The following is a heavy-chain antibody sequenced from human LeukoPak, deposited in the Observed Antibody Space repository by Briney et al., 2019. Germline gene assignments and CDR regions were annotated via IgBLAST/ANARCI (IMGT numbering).Heavy chain of an antibody. Sequence: GGSLRLSCAASGFTLTNAWMSWVRQAPGKGLEWVGRLKSKTDGGTTDYAAPVKGRFTISRDNSKNTLYLQMNSLRAADTAVYYCARDKGTSYLSSFDYWGQGTLVTVSS. D-gene: IGHD6-6*01. V-gene: IGHV3-15*01. CDR2: LKSKTDGGTT. J-gene: IGHJ4*02. CDR1: GFTLTNAW. CDR3: ARDKGTSYLSSFDY.